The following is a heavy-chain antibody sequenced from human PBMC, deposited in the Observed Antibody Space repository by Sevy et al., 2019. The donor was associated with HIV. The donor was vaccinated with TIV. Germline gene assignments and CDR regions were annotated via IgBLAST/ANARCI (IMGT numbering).Heavy chain of an antibody. CDR3: ARATGWGMDV. D-gene: IGHD3-16*01. Sequence: SETLSLTCAVYGGSFSGYYWSWIRQPPGKGLEWIGEINHSGSTNYNPSLKSRVTISVDTSKNQFSLKRSSVTAADTAVYYCARATGWGMDVWGQGTTVTVSS. J-gene: IGHJ6*02. CDR2: INHSGST. CDR1: GGSFSGYY. V-gene: IGHV4-34*01.